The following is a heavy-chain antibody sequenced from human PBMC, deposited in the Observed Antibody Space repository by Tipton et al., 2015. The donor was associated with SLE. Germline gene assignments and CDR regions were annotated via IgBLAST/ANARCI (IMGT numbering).Heavy chain of an antibody. CDR2: IYYSGST. CDR1: GGSISSSSYY. J-gene: IGHJ6*03. V-gene: IGHV4-39*07. CDR3: ARSQQLSYMDV. D-gene: IGHD6-13*01. Sequence: TLSLTCTVSGGSISSSSYYWGWIRQPPGKGLEWIGSIYYSGSTYYNPSLKGRITISVDTSKNQFSLKLSSVTAADTAVYYCARSQQLSYMDVWGKGTTVTVSS.